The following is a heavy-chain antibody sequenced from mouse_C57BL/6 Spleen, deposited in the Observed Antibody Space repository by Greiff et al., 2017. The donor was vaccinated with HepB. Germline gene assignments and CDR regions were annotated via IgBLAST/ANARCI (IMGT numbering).Heavy chain of an antibody. CDR2: INPSNGGT. J-gene: IGHJ4*01. CDR3: ARYDGYYEDAMDY. D-gene: IGHD2-3*01. V-gene: IGHV1-53*01. Sequence: VQLQQPGTELVKPGASVKLSCKASGYTFTSYWMHWVKQRPGQGLEWIGNINPSNGGTNYNEKFKSKATLTVDKSSSTAYMQLSSLTSEDSAVYYCARYDGYYEDAMDYWGQGTSVTVSS. CDR1: GYTFTSYW.